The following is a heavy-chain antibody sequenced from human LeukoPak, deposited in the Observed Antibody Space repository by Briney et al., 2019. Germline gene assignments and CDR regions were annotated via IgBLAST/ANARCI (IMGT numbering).Heavy chain of an antibody. D-gene: IGHD3-16*02. CDR3: ASSRRVGRLRLGELSLPGFDY. V-gene: IGHV4-59*01. CDR1: GGSLSSYY. J-gene: IGHJ4*02. CDR2: IYYSGGT. Sequence: SESLSLTCTVSGGSLSSYYWSWVRQPPEKGREWIGYIYYSGGTNYNPSLKSRVTLSVATSKTQSSLKLSCVTGAATAVFYGASSRRVGRLRLGELSLPGFDYWGQRTLVTVSS.